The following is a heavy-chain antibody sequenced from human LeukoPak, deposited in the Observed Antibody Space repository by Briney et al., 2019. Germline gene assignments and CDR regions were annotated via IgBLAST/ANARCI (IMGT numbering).Heavy chain of an antibody. CDR2: INHSGST. Sequence: SETLSLTCAVYGGSFSGYYWSWIRQPPGKGLEWIGEINHSGSTNYNPSLKSRVTISVDTSKNQFSLKLSSVTAADTAVYYCARAVGGSSGFPHDYWGQGTLVTVSS. V-gene: IGHV4-34*01. J-gene: IGHJ4*02. CDR3: ARAVGGSSGFPHDY. D-gene: IGHD6-19*01. CDR1: GGSFSGYY.